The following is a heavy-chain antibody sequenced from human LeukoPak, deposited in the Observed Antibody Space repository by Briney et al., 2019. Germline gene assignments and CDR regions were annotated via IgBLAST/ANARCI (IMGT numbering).Heavy chain of an antibody. J-gene: IGHJ4*02. D-gene: IGHD1-26*01. CDR3: ARGSGATTCFDY. CDR1: GFTFSSYG. Sequence: GGSLRLSCAASGFTFSSYGMHWVRQAPGKGLEWVAVIWYDGSNKYYADSVKGRFTISRDNSKNTLYLQMNSLRAEDTAVYYCARGSGATTCFDYRGQGTLVTVSS. V-gene: IGHV3-33*01. CDR2: IWYDGSNK.